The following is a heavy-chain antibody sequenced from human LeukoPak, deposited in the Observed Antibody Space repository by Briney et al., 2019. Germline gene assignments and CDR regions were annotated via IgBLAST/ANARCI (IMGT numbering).Heavy chain of an antibody. CDR3: ARVSILIVPYYAFDI. D-gene: IGHD2/OR15-2a*01. CDR1: GFPFSSYS. J-gene: IGHJ3*02. V-gene: IGHV3-48*01. Sequence: GGSLRLSCAASGFPFSSYSMNWVRQAPGEGLEWVSYISSSRTTSYADSVKGRFTISRDNAKNSLYLQMNSLRAEDTAVYYCARVSILIVPYYAFDIWGQGTMVTVSS. CDR2: ISSSRTT.